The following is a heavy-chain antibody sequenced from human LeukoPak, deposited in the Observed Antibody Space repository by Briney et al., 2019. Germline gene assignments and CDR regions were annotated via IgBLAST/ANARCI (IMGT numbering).Heavy chain of an antibody. J-gene: IGHJ2*01. CDR1: GFTFNTYT. CDR3: ARGVGSGWYNWYFDL. Sequence: GGSLRLSCAASGFTFNTYTMNWVRQAPGKGLEWVSYISGSSGIIDYADSVKGRFTISRDNSKNTLYLQMNSLRAEDTAVYYCARGVGSGWYNWYFDLWGRGTLVTVSS. D-gene: IGHD6-19*01. CDR2: ISGSSGII. V-gene: IGHV3-48*01.